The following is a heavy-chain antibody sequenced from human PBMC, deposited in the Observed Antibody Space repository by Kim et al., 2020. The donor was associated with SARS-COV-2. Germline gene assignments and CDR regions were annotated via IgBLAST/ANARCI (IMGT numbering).Heavy chain of an antibody. D-gene: IGHD6-19*01. CDR2: INHSGST. CDR3: ARGLSSSGWFGVGSYYYYGMDV. Sequence: SETLSLTCAVYGGSFSGYYWSWIRQPPGKGLEWIGEINHSGSTNYNPSLKSRVTISVDTSKNQFSLKLSSVTAADTAVYYCARGLSSSGWFGVGSYYYYGMDVWGQGTTVTVSS. V-gene: IGHV4-34*01. CDR1: GGSFSGYY. J-gene: IGHJ6*02.